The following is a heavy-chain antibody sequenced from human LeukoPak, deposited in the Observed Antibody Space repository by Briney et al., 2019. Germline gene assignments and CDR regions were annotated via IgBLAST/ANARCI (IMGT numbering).Heavy chain of an antibody. J-gene: IGHJ4*02. V-gene: IGHV1-69*13. CDR3: ARSLGEAGTFDY. CDR2: IIPIFGTA. Sequence: SVKVSCKASGGTFSSYAISWVRQAPGQGLEWMGGIIPIFGTANYAQKFQGRVTITADESTSAAYMELSSLRSEDTAVYYCARSLGEAGTFDYWGQGTLVTVSS. D-gene: IGHD6-19*01. CDR1: GGTFSSYA.